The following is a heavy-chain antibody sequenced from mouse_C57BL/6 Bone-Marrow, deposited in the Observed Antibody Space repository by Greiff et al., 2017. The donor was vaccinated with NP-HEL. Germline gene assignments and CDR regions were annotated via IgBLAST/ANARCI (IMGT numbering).Heavy chain of an antibody. V-gene: IGHV5-17*01. CDR3: ANYGKNVP. J-gene: IGHJ4*01. CDR2: ISSGSSTI. CDR1: GFTFSDYG. D-gene: IGHD2-1*01. Sequence: EVKLMESGGGLVKPGGSLKLSCAASGFTFSDYGMHWVRQAPEQGLEWVAYISSGSSTIYYADKVKGRFTLSRDKATNTLFLQMTSLRSEDTAMYYCANYGKNVPWGQGTSVTVSS.